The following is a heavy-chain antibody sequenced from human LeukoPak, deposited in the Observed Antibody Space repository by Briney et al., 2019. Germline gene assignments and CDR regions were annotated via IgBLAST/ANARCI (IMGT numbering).Heavy chain of an antibody. J-gene: IGHJ4*02. V-gene: IGHV3-23*01. D-gene: IGHD6-19*01. Sequence: SGGSLRLSCVGSGFTFSNYAMSWVRQASGKGLEWVSGISAGGVTTYYADSVKGRFTISRDNSKNTLYLQMNSLRAEDTAVYYCARSTVAGTLSGSYYWGQGTLVTVSS. CDR1: GFTFSNYA. CDR3: ARSTVAGTLSGSYY. CDR2: ISAGGVTT.